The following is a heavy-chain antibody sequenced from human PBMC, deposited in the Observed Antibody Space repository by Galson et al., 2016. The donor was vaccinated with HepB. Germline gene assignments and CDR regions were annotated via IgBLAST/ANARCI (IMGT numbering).Heavy chain of an antibody. V-gene: IGHV3-48*04. Sequence: SLRLSCAASGFTFSNYTMSWVRQAPGKGLAWVSYLSKSTRTVYHADFVKGRFTISRDNAKNSLYLQMNSLRAEDTAVYYCARVGSGYDDDWLFDLWGRGTLVIVSS. J-gene: IGHJ2*01. D-gene: IGHD5-12*01. CDR3: ARVGSGYDDDWLFDL. CDR2: LSKSTRTV. CDR1: GFTFSNYT.